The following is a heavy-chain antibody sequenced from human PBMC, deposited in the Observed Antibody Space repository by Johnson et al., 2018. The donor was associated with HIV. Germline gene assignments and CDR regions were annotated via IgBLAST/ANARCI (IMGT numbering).Heavy chain of an antibody. V-gene: IGHV3-30*04. CDR1: GFTFSSYA. D-gene: IGHD6-13*01. Sequence: QVQVVESGGGVVQPGRSLRLSCAASGFTFSSYAMDWVRQAPGKGLEWVAGISKDGSDKYYADSVKGRFTISRDNSKNTLYLQMNSLRAEDTAVYYCARRKIAAAGRDAFDIWGQGTMVTVSS. CDR3: ARRKIAAAGRDAFDI. CDR2: ISKDGSDK. J-gene: IGHJ3*02.